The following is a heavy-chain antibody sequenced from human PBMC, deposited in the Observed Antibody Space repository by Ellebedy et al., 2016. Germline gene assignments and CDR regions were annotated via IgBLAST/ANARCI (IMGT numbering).Heavy chain of an antibody. CDR1: GGSFSGYY. Sequence: SETLSLXXGVYGGSFSGYYWTWIRQPPGKGLEWIGEINLSGVTNYNPSLKRRVTISIETSKKQFSLSLTSVTAADTAIYYCARAGTTVTRGFDSWGQGTLVTVSS. D-gene: IGHD4-17*01. CDR2: INLSGVT. CDR3: ARAGTTVTRGFDS. V-gene: IGHV4-34*01. J-gene: IGHJ4*02.